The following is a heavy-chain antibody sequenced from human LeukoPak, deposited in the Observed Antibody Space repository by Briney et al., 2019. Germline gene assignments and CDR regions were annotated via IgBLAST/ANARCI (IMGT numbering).Heavy chain of an antibody. CDR3: ARGPPTHRIAARSFDY. D-gene: IGHD6-6*01. Sequence: PSETLSLTCTVSGGSISSSSYYWGWIRQPPGKGLEWIGSIYYSGSTNYNPSLKSRVTISVDTSKNQFSLKLSSVTAADTAVYYCARGPPTHRIAARSFDYWGQGTLVTVSS. CDR1: GGSISSSSYY. CDR2: IYYSGST. J-gene: IGHJ4*02. V-gene: IGHV4-39*07.